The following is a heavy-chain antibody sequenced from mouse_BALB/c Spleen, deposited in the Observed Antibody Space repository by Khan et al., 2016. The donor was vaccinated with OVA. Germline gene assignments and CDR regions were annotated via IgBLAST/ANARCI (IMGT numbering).Heavy chain of an antibody. CDR2: INTYTGEP. CDR1: GYTFTNYG. V-gene: IGHV9-3-1*01. CDR3: ARSNGNYWFTY. J-gene: IGHJ3*01. D-gene: IGHD2-1*01. Sequence: QIQLVQSGPELKKPGETVKISYKASGYTFTNYGMNWVKQAPGKGLKWMGWINTYTGEPTYADDFKGRFAFSLETSASTAYLQINNLKNEDTATDFCARSNGNYWFTYWGQGTLVTVSA.